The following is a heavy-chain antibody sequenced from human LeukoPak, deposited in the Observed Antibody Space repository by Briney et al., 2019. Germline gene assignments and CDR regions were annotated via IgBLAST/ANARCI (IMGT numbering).Heavy chain of an antibody. CDR1: GFTFSNYN. CDR2: ISGSGTYI. D-gene: IGHD3-10*01. Sequence: GGSLRLSCVASGFTFSNYNMNWVRQAPGKGLEWVSSISGSGTYIYYADSVKGRFTISRDNAKNSLYLQMNSLRAEDTAVYYCARVSGSGSYDYWGQGTLVTVSS. CDR3: ARVSGSGSYDY. V-gene: IGHV3-21*01. J-gene: IGHJ4*02.